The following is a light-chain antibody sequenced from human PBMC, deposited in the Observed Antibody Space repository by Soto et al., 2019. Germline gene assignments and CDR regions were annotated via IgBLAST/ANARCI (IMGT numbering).Light chain of an antibody. J-gene: IGKJ2*01. CDR1: QNVNRD. CDR2: GAS. Sequence: EIVMTQSPATLSVSPGERATLSCRASQNVNRDLAWYQQTPGQAPRLLIYGASTRATGIPARFSGGGSGTEFTLTISRLQSEDFAVYYCHQYNKWPPRYTFGQGTKLEIK. CDR3: HQYNKWPPRYT. V-gene: IGKV3-15*01.